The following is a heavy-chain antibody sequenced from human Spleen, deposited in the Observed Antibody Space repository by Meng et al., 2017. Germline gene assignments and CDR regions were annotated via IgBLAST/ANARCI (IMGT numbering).Heavy chain of an antibody. CDR2: IYYSGST. Sequence: QVHLQESGPGSVRPSETLSLTCTVSGGSVSSGDFYWSWIRQPPGKGLEWIGHIYYSGSTNYNPSLKSRVTISIDTSKNQFSLKLSSVTTADTAVYFCARSSFSASPYYFSYWGLGTLVTVSS. D-gene: IGHD3-3*02. J-gene: IGHJ4*02. CDR1: GGSVSSGDFY. CDR3: ARSSFSASPYYFSY. V-gene: IGHV4-61*08.